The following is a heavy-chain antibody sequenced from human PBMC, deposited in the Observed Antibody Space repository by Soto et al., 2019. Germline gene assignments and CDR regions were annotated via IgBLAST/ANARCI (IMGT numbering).Heavy chain of an antibody. J-gene: IGHJ5*02. CDR1: GEYFSANY. D-gene: IGHD3-3*01. CDR3: ATGGLFSS. Sequence: PSETLSLTCDISGEYFSANYWSWIRQTPGKGLEWLGEINHAGTTDYNPSVEDRIIISADASKNQFSLKLTSVTAMDTAVYYCATGGLFSSCGQGTLVTVSS. V-gene: IGHV4-34*01. CDR2: INHAGTT.